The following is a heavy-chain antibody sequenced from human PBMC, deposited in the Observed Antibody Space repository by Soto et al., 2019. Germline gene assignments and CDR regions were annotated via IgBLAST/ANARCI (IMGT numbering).Heavy chain of an antibody. Sequence: SETLSLTCTVSSGSISSSSYYWGWIRQPPGKGLEWIGSIYYSGSTYYNPSLKSRVTISVDTSKNQFSLKLSSVTAADTAVYYCARHGYYYYYMHVWGKATMVTVSS. CDR2: IYYSGST. J-gene: IGHJ6*03. V-gene: IGHV4-39*01. CDR3: ARHGYYYYYMHV. CDR1: SGSISSSSYY.